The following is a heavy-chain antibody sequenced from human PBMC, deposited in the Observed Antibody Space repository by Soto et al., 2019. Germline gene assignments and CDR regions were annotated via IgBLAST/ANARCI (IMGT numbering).Heavy chain of an antibody. J-gene: IGHJ4*02. V-gene: IGHV3-23*01. D-gene: IGHD1-1*01. CDR1: GITFSNFA. CDR2: ISGSGDDT. Sequence: PGGSLRLSCVASGITFSNFAMAWVRQAPGEGLERVLAISGSGDDTFYADSMKGRFTISRDNSKDTLYLQINSLRAEDTAVYYCANPIPKTGTTFGFWGQGTLVTVSS. CDR3: ANPIPKTGTTFGF.